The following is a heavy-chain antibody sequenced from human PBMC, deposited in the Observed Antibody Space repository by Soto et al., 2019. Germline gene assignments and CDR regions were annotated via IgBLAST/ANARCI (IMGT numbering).Heavy chain of an antibody. CDR2: IIPIFGTA. V-gene: IGHV1-69*13. CDR3: ARGNGYKRYYFDY. D-gene: IGHD5-12*01. CDR1: GGTFSSYA. J-gene: IGHJ4*02. Sequence: AVKVSCKASGGTFSSYAISWVRQAPGQGLEWMGGIIPIFGTANYAQKLQGRVTITADESTSTAYMELSSLRSEDTAVYYCARGNGYKRYYFDYWGQGTLVTVSS.